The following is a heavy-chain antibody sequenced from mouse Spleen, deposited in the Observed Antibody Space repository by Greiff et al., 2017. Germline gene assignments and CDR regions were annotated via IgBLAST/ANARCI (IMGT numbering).Heavy chain of an antibody. CDR1: GYSFTGYY. V-gene: IGHV1-42*01. D-gene: IGHD3-3*01. CDR3: ARTRDVEDY. J-gene: IGHJ2*01. Sequence: EVQLQESGPELVKPGASVKISCKASGYSFTGYYMNWVKQSPEKSLEWIGEINPSTGGTTYNQKFKAKATLTVDKSSSTAYMQLKSLTSEDSAVYYCARTRDVEDYWGQGTTLTVSS. CDR2: INPSTGGT.